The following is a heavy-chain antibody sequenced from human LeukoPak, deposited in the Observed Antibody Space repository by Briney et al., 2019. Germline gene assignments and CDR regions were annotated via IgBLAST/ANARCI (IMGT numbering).Heavy chain of an antibody. D-gene: IGHD1-1*01. J-gene: IGHJ4*02. V-gene: IGHV3-30*02. CDR1: GVTFSSYG. CDR2: IRYDGSNK. Sequence: GGSLRLSCAASGVTFSSYGMHWVRQAPGKGLEWVAFIRYDGSNKYYADSVKGRFTISRGNSKNTLYLQMNSLRAEDTAVYYCAKDLGTTGTPDYWGQGTLVTVSS. CDR3: AKDLGTTGTPDY.